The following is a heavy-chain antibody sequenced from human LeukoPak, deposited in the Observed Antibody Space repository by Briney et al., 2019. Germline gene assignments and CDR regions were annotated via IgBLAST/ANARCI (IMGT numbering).Heavy chain of an antibody. Sequence: SETLSLTCTVSGGSISSYYWSWIRQPPGKGLEWIGYTYTSGSTNYNPSLKSRVTISVDTSKNQFSLKLSSVTAADTAVYYCARMSYDFWSGYYNGGHYMDVWGKGTTVTVSS. CDR3: ARMSYDFWSGYYNGGHYMDV. J-gene: IGHJ6*03. V-gene: IGHV4-4*09. D-gene: IGHD3-3*01. CDR1: GGSISSYY. CDR2: TYTSGST.